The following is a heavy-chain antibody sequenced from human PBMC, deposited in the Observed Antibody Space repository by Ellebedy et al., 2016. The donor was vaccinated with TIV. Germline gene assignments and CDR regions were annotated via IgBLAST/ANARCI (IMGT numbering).Heavy chain of an antibody. CDR1: GFTFSDYA. CDR2: IYSGGST. Sequence: GESLKISCAASGFTFSDYAMNWVRQAPGKGLEWVSAIYSGGSTYYADSVKGRFTISRDNSKNALYLQMHSRRAEDTAVYFCVRGADDFSNYLFYWGQGTLVTVSS. J-gene: IGHJ4*02. D-gene: IGHD4-11*01. CDR3: VRGADDFSNYLFY. V-gene: IGHV3-53*01.